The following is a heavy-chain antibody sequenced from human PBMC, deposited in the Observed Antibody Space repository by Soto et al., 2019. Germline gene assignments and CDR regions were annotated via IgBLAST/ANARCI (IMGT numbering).Heavy chain of an antibody. CDR2: IYHIGTT. CDR1: GGSVNGGVFS. V-gene: IGHV4-30-2*01. D-gene: IGHD3-22*01. Sequence: PSETLSLTCTVTGGSVNGGVFSWSWIRHAPGKGLEWIGYIYHIGTTFYNPSLKSRVTISIDRSRNQFSLNLTSVTAADTAVFFCARVSYYDSISFAPWGQGILVTVSS. CDR3: ARVSYYDSISFAP. J-gene: IGHJ5*02.